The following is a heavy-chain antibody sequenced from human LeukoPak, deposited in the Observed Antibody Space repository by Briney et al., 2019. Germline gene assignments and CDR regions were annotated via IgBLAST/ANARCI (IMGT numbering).Heavy chain of an antibody. Sequence: SETLSLTCTVSGVSISSYYWSWIRQPPGKGLEWIGYIYYSGSTNYNPSLKSRVTISVDTSKNQFSLKLSSVTAADTAVYYCARGRRTYTFDYWGQGTLVTVSS. V-gene: IGHV4-59*01. CDR2: IYYSGST. CDR3: ARGRRTYTFDY. D-gene: IGHD1-7*01. CDR1: GVSISSYY. J-gene: IGHJ4*02.